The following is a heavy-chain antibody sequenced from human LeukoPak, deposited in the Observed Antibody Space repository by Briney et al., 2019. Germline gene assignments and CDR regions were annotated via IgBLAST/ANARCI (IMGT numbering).Heavy chain of an antibody. Sequence: ASVKVSCKASGYTFTSYYIHWVRQAPGQGLEWMGKISPSGGSTSYAQKFQGRVTMTRDTSTSTAYMELSSLRSEDTAVYYCARTIVDGGTSHWGQGTLVTVSS. D-gene: IGHD2-15*01. J-gene: IGHJ1*01. CDR1: GYTFTSYY. CDR2: ISPSGGST. V-gene: IGHV1-46*01. CDR3: ARTIVDGGTSH.